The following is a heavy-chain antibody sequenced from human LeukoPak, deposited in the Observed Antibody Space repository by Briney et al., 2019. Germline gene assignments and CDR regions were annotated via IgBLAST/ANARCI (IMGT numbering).Heavy chain of an antibody. CDR2: IAYDGSRA. V-gene: IGHV3-33*01. CDR3: ARDQSSAARFTFYYYAMDV. Sequence: PGGSLRLSCAGSGFTFGGYGMHWFRQTPGKGLEWVAVIAYDGSRAFYADSVKGRFTISRDNSKNTMSVQMDDLRAEDTAVYYCARDQSSAARFTFYYYAMDVWGQGTTVTVSS. J-gene: IGHJ6*02. CDR1: GFTFGGYG. D-gene: IGHD6-25*01.